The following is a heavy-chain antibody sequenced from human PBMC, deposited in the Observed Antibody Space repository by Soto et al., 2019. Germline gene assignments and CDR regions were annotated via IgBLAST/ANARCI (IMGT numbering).Heavy chain of an antibody. J-gene: IGHJ4*02. V-gene: IGHV1-18*01. Sequence: ASVKVSCKASGYTFTSYGISWVRQAPGQGLEWMGWISAYNGNTNYAQKLQGRVTMTTDTSTSTAYMELRSLRSDDTAVYYCARVPDIVVVVAATGDDFDYWGKGTLVTVSS. CDR1: GYTFTSYG. D-gene: IGHD2-15*01. CDR2: ISAYNGNT. CDR3: ARVPDIVVVVAATGDDFDY.